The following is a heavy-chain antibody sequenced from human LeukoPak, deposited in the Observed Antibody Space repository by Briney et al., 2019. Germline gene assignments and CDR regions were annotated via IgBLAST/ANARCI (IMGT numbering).Heavy chain of an antibody. J-gene: IGHJ6*03. CDR3: TRSSGSYYYYYYMDV. CDR2: IRSKANSYAT. D-gene: IGHD1-26*01. Sequence: PGGSLRLSCAASGFTFSGSAMHWVRQASGKGLEWVGRIRSKANSYATAYAASVKGRFTISRDDSKNTAYLQMNSLKTEDTAVYYCTRSSGSYYYYYYMDVWGKGTTVTVSS. V-gene: IGHV3-73*01. CDR1: GFTFSGSA.